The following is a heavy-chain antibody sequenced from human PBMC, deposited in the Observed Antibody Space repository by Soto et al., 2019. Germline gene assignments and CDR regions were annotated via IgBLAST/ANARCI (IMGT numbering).Heavy chain of an antibody. D-gene: IGHD4-4*01. Sequence: EVQLVESGGGLVQPGGSRRLSCAVSGLTFSSSWMHWVRQGPGKGLVWVSRINFDGSATHYADSVQGRFTISRDNAKNFLYLQMTNLSAEDTAVYYCARDRGNYNGIFDYWGQGTLVTVSS. CDR3: ARDRGNYNGIFDY. CDR2: INFDGSAT. J-gene: IGHJ4*02. V-gene: IGHV3-74*01. CDR1: GLTFSSSW.